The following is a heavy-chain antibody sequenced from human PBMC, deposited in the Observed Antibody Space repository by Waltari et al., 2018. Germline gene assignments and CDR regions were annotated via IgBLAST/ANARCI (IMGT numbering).Heavy chain of an antibody. J-gene: IGHJ4*02. D-gene: IGHD2-15*01. CDR2: LNSENGET. Sequence: EVQVVQSGAEVKKPGATVKISCKASGYTFTDFYIHWLQLAPGKGREWMGRLNSENGETNYGMNCRDRITMTADTSTNTAYMELSSLRSADTAVYYCVVGGYCSPSICPWDYWGQGTLVTVSS. V-gene: IGHV1-69-2*01. CDR3: VVGGYCSPSICPWDY. CDR1: GYTFTDFY.